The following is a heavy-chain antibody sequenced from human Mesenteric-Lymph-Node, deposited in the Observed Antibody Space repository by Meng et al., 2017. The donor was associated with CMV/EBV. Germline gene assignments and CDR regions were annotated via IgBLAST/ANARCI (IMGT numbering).Heavy chain of an antibody. Sequence: SQTLSLTCAISGDSVSSNSAAWNWIRQSPSRGLEWLGRTYYRSKWYNDYAVSAKSRITINPDTSKNQFSLQLNSVTPEDTAVYYCARDGYCSGGSCPNYYYYGMDVWGQGTTVTVSS. CDR2: TYYRSKWYN. D-gene: IGHD2-15*01. V-gene: IGHV6-1*01. CDR3: ARDGYCSGGSCPNYYYYGMDV. J-gene: IGHJ6*02. CDR1: GDSVSSNSAA.